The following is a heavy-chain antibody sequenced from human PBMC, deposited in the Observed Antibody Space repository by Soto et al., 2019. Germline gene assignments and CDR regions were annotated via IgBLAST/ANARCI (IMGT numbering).Heavy chain of an antibody. J-gene: IGHJ4*02. D-gene: IGHD6-25*01. CDR1: GYTFTNYG. CDR3: ARDGHNSGGYFLH. Sequence: QIPLVQSGGEVKKPGASVKVSCKASGYTFTNYGISWVRQAPGQGLEWMGWISGYNGNTNYAQKVQDRLTLTTDPSTSTASMELGSLRSDDSAMYFCARDGHNSGGYFLHWGQGTLVTVSS. V-gene: IGHV1-18*01. CDR2: ISGYNGNT.